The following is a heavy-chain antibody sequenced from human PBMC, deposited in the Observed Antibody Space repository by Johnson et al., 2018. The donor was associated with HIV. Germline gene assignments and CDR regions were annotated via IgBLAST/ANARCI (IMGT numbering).Heavy chain of an antibody. CDR2: ISSSGSTI. D-gene: IGHD3-22*01. CDR3: ARGGGFYYYDSSGYYRRVGAFDI. V-gene: IGHV3-11*04. Sequence: VQLVESGGGLVKPGGSLRLSCAASGFTFSDYYMSWIRQAPGKGLEWVSYISSSGSTIYYADSVKGRFTISRDNAKNSLYPQMNSLRAEDTAVYYCARGGGFYYYDSSGYYRRVGAFDICGQGTMVTVSS. J-gene: IGHJ3*02. CDR1: GFTFSDYY.